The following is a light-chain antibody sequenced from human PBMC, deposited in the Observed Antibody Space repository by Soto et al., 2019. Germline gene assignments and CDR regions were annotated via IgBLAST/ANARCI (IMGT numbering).Light chain of an antibody. CDR1: TSNVGSYNF. J-gene: IGLJ1*01. CDR3: CSYVTGNIRV. CDR2: EVN. Sequence: QSALTQPASVSGSPGQSITISCTGTTSNVGSYNFVSWYQQHPGKAPKLVIDEVNQRPSGVSDRLSGSKSGNTASLTISGLQAEDEADYYCCSYVTGNIRVFGSGTKLTVL. V-gene: IGLV2-23*02.